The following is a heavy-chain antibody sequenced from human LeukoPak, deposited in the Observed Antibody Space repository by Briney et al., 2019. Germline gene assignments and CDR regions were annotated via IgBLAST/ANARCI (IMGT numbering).Heavy chain of an antibody. Sequence: GGSLRLSCATSGFSFSSYAMSWVRQAPGKGLEWVSAMSSSDDGRYYAASVRGRFTISRDNSKNSLYLQMNSLRTEDTALYYCAKGASGYYDSSGYDPYYFDYWGQGTLVTVSS. CDR1: GFSFSSYA. J-gene: IGHJ4*02. CDR3: AKGASGYYDSSGYDPYYFDY. CDR2: MSSSDDGR. V-gene: IGHV3-23*01. D-gene: IGHD3-22*01.